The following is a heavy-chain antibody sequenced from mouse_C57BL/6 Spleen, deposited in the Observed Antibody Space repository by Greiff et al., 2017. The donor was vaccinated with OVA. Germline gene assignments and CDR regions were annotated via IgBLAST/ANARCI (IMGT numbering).Heavy chain of an antibody. V-gene: IGHV1-52*01. J-gene: IGHJ2*01. CDR1: GYTFTSYW. Sequence: VQLQQPGAELVRPGSSVKLSCKASGYTFTSYWMHWVKQRPIQGLEWIGNIDPSDSGTHYNQKFKYKATLTVDKSSSTAYMQLSSLTSEDSAVYYCARGPGWDASDFDGWGQVTTLTVSS. CDR3: ARGPGWDASDFDG. D-gene: IGHD4-1*01. CDR2: IDPSDSGT.